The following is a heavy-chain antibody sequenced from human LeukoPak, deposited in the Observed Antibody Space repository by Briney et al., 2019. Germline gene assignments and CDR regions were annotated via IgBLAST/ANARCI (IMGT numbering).Heavy chain of an antibody. CDR2: IYHSGST. D-gene: IGHD3-10*01. Sequence: SETLSLTCAVSGVSISSGGYSWSWIRQPPGKGLEWIGYIYHSGSTYYNPSLKSRVTISVDRSKNQFSLKLSSVTAADTAVYYCARVQGSGGLFARFDYWGQGTLVTVSS. CDR1: GVSISSGGYS. J-gene: IGHJ4*02. CDR3: ARVQGSGGLFARFDY. V-gene: IGHV4-30-2*01.